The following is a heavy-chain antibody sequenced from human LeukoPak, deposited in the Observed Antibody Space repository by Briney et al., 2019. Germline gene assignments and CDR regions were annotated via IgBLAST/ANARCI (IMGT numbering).Heavy chain of an antibody. D-gene: IGHD5-12*01. V-gene: IGHV4-39*01. Sequence: TSSETLSLTCTVSGGSIISSSYYWGWIRQPPGKGLWWIGTISYSGSTYYNPSLKSRVTMSVDTSKNQFSLKLSSVTAADTAVYYCARRGYGSRYYSYYMDVWGKGTTVTVSS. J-gene: IGHJ6*03. CDR3: ARRGYGSRYYSYYMDV. CDR2: ISYSGST. CDR1: GGSIISSSYY.